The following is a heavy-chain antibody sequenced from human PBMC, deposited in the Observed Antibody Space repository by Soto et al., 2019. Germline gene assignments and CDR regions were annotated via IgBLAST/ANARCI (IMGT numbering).Heavy chain of an antibody. J-gene: IGHJ3*02. CDR2: IDADGSGI. CDR3: ARPESSGYYYRNDGFDI. D-gene: IGHD3-22*01. CDR1: GFTFSTYW. Sequence: LRLSCAASGFTFSTYWMHWVRQVPWKGLVWVSRIDADGSGITYADFVKGRFTISRDNAKNTLFLQMNSLRAEDTAVYYCARPESSGYYYRNDGFDIWGQGTTVTVSS. V-gene: IGHV3-74*03.